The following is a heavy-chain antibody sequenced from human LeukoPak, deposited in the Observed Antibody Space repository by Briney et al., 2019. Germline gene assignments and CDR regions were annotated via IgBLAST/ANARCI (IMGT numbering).Heavy chain of an antibody. Sequence: PGGSLRLSCAASGFTFSSYSMNWVRQAPGKGLEWVSYISSSSSTIYYADSVKGRFTISRDNAKNSLYPQMNSLRAEDTAVYYCARVGLIVGATVFDYWGQGTLVTVSS. D-gene: IGHD1-26*01. CDR1: GFTFSSYS. CDR3: ARVGLIVGATVFDY. J-gene: IGHJ4*02. CDR2: ISSSSSTI. V-gene: IGHV3-48*04.